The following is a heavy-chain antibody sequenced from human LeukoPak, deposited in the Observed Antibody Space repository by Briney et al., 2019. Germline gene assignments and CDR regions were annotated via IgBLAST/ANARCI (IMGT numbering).Heavy chain of an antibody. V-gene: IGHV3-30*02. CDR3: AKEYSVVRYSSGPPPDY. D-gene: IGHD6-19*01. CDR2: IHSDGSNR. CDR1: GFTFRNYG. Sequence: GGSLRLSCAASGFTFRNYGMHWVRQVPGKGLEWVSFIHSDGSNRYNADSVKGRFTISRDNSKNTLYLQMNSLRAEDTAVYYCAKEYSVVRYSSGPPPDYWGQGTLVTVSS. J-gene: IGHJ4*02.